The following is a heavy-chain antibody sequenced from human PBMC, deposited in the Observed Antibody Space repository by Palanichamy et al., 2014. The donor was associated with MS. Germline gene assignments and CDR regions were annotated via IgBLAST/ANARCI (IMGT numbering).Heavy chain of an antibody. V-gene: IGHV4-31*11. CDR2: ICYSGST. Sequence: QLQLQESGSGLVKPSQTLSLTCAVSGGSISSGGYSWSWIRQLPGKGLEWIGNICYSGSTYYNPSLKSRVTISVDTSKNQFSLKLSSVTAADTAVYYCARFGATMPPNWFDPWGQGTLVTVSS. D-gene: IGHD5-12*01. CDR3: ARFGATMPPNWFDP. CDR1: GGSISSGGYS. J-gene: IGHJ5*02.